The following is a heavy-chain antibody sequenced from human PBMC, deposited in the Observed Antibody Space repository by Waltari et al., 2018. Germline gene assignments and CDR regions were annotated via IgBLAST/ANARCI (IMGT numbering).Heavy chain of an antibody. D-gene: IGHD3-10*01. CDR1: GFTFSSYW. CDR2: INTDGRTT. CDR3: ARDSGGADAL. V-gene: IGHV3-74*01. Sequence: EVQLVESGGDLVKPGGSLSLSCAASGFTFSSYWMHWVRQVPGKGLVWVSRINTDGRTTDYADSVKGRFTISRDNAKNTLYLQMNSLRGEDTAVYYCARDSGGADALWGQGILVTVSS. J-gene: IGHJ4*02.